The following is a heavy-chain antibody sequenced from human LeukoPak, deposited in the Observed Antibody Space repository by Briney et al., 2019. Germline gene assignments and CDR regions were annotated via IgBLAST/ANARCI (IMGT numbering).Heavy chain of an antibody. CDR2: ISGSGGST. D-gene: IGHD3-22*01. CDR1: GFTFSSYV. V-gene: IGHV3-23*01. Sequence: GGSLRLSCAASGFTFSSYVMSWVCQAPGKGLEWVSAISGSGGSTYYADSVKGRFTISRNNSKNTLYLQMNSLRAEDTAVYYCAKVRVQDYYDSSGYPFFDYWGQGTLVTVSS. CDR3: AKVRVQDYYDSSGYPFFDY. J-gene: IGHJ4*02.